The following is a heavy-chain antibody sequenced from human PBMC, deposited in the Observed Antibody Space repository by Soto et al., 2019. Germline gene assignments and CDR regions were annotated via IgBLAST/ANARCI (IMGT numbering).Heavy chain of an antibody. J-gene: IGHJ3*02. V-gene: IGHV1-69*13. CDR3: ATGAVAAAFDI. CDR2: IIPLFGTA. D-gene: IGHD6-19*01. CDR1: GGTLSSYA. Sequence: ASVKVSFKASGGTLSSYAISWVRQAPGQGLEWMGGIIPLFGTANYAQKFQGRVTITADESTRTAYMELSILRSEDTAVYYCATGAVAAAFDISGQGTMVTVSS.